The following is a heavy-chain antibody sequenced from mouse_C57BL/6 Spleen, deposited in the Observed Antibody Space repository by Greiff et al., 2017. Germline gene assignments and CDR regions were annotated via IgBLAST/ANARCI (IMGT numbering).Heavy chain of an antibody. CDR3: ARGVLLRYNYFDY. CDR2: IDPSDSET. J-gene: IGHJ2*01. Sequence: QVQLQQPGAELVRPGSSVTLSCKASGYTFTSYWMHWVKQRPIQGLEWIGNIDPSDSETHYNQKFKDKATLTVDKSSSTAYMQLSSLTSEDSAVYYCARGVLLRYNYFDYWGQGTTLTVSS. V-gene: IGHV1-52*01. CDR1: GYTFTSYW. D-gene: IGHD1-1*01.